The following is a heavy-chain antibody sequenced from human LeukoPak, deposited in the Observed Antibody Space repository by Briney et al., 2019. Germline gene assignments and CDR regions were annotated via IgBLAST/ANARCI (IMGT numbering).Heavy chain of an antibody. CDR2: INHSGST. D-gene: IGHD2-21*01. Sequence: PSETLSLTCAVYGGSFSGYYWSWIRQPPGKGLEWIGEINHSGSTNYNPSLKSRVTISVDTSKNQFSLKLSSVTAADTAVYYCARQGGLFRFSSIWGQGTLVTVSS. CDR3: ARQGGLFRFSSI. CDR1: GGSFSGYY. J-gene: IGHJ4*02. V-gene: IGHV4-34*01.